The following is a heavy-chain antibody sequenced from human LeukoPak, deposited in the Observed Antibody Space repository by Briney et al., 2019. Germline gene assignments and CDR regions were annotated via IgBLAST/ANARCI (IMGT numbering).Heavy chain of an antibody. D-gene: IGHD2-15*01. Sequence: SGTLSLTCAVSGGSISSSKWWSWVRQPPGKGLEWIGEIYDSGNTNYNPSLKSRVTISVDKSKDQFSLQLTSVTAADTAVYYCARGGTYCSGGSCYSAHFDYWGQGTLVTVSS. J-gene: IGHJ4*02. CDR3: ARGGTYCSGGSCYSAHFDY. CDR2: IYDSGNT. V-gene: IGHV4-4*02. CDR1: GGSISSSKW.